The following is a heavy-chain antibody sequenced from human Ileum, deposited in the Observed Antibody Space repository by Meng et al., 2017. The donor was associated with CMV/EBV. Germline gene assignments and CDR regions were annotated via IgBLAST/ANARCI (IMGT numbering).Heavy chain of an antibody. V-gene: IGHV1-2*02. CDR3: ARDPGCDDPSCYGIGWDL. J-gene: IGHJ5*02. CDR1: GYTFTDYF. CDR2: IKVDNGRT. D-gene: IGHD2-2*01. Sequence: ASVKVSCKASGYTFTDYFMHWVRQAPGQGLEWMGWIKVDNGRTDYAQKFQGRVTLTRDTSINTAYMELNMLRHDDTAVYYCARDPGCDDPSCYGIGWDLWGQGTLVTVSS.